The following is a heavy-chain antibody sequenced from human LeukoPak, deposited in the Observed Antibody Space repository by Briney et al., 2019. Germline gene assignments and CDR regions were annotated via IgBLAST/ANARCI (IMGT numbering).Heavy chain of an antibody. Sequence: GGSLRLSCAASGFTFSSYGMHWVRQAPGKGLEWVAFIRYDGSNKYYADSVKGRFTISRDNSKNTLYLQMNSLRAEDTAVYYCAKLAAKTNDAFDIWGQGTMVTVSS. J-gene: IGHJ3*02. D-gene: IGHD1-26*01. CDR1: GFTFSSYG. CDR3: AKLAAKTNDAFDI. CDR2: IRYDGSNK. V-gene: IGHV3-30*02.